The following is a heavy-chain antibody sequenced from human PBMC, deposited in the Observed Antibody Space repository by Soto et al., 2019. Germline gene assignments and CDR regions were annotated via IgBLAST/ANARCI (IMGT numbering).Heavy chain of an antibody. D-gene: IGHD3-22*01. J-gene: IGHJ4*02. CDR3: ARVDDSSGYYLDY. CDR1: GFTFSDHY. CDR2: TRNKANSYTT. V-gene: IGHV3-72*01. Sequence: EVQLVESGGGLVQPGGSLRLSCAASGFTFSDHYMDWVRQAPGKGLEWVGRTRNKANSYTTAYAASVKGRFTISRDDSKNPLYLQMNSLKTEDTAVYYCARVDDSSGYYLDYWGQGTLVTVSS.